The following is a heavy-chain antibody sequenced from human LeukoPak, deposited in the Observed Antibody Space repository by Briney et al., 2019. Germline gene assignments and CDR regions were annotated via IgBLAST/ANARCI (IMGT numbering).Heavy chain of an antibody. CDR3: ARGSSSWYLPPLDY. Sequence: SETLSLTCTVSGGSISSSSYYWGWIRQPPGKGLEWIGSIYYSGSTYYNPSLKSRVSISEDTSKNQFSLKLSSVTAADTAVYYCARGSSSWYLPPLDYWGQGTLVTVSS. CDR2: IYYSGST. V-gene: IGHV4-39*01. J-gene: IGHJ4*02. D-gene: IGHD6-13*01. CDR1: GGSISSSSYY.